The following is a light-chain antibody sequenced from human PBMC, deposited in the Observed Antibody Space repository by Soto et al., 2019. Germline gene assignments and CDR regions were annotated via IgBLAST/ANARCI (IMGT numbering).Light chain of an antibody. Sequence: ILLTQSPGTLSLSPGERATLSCRASQNVGTSLAWYQQKPGQAPRLLIFGASNRATGIPARFSGSGSGTDFTLSISRLEPEDFAVYYCQQYGSSLITFGQGTRLEIK. J-gene: IGKJ5*01. CDR3: QQYGSSLIT. CDR2: GAS. V-gene: IGKV3-20*01. CDR1: QNVGTS.